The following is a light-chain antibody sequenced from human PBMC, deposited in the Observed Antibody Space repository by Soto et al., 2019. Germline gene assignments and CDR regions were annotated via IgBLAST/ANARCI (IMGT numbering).Light chain of an antibody. Sequence: EIVMTQSPATLSVSPGERATLSCRASQSVSSNLAWYQQIPGQAPRLLIYGASTRATGIPARFSGSGSGTEFTLTISSLQSEDFSVYYCQQYNNLPTWTFGQGTKVEIK. CDR2: GAS. CDR1: QSVSSN. J-gene: IGKJ1*01. V-gene: IGKV3-15*01. CDR3: QQYNNLPTWT.